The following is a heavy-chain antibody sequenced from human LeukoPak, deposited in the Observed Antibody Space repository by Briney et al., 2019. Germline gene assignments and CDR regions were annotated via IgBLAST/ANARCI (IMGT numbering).Heavy chain of an antibody. CDR2: IYYSGST. V-gene: IGHV4-59*01. CDR1: GGSISSYY. J-gene: IGHJ4*02. D-gene: IGHD5-12*01. CDR3: ARVAHGYSGYEIDY. Sequence: KTSETLSLTCTVSGGSISSYYWSWIRQPPGKGLEWIGYIYYSGSTNYNPSLKSRVTISVDTSKNQFSLKLSSVTAADTAVYYCARVAHGYSGYEIDYWGQGTLVTVSS.